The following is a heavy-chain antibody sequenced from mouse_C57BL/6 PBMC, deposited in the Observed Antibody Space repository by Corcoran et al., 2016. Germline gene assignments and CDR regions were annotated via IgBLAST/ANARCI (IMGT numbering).Heavy chain of an antibody. D-gene: IGHD1-1*01. CDR3: ARSITTVVATYWYCDV. V-gene: IGHV8-12*01. CDR1: GFSLSTSGMG. CDR2: IYWDDDK. J-gene: IGHJ1*03. Sequence: QVALKESGPGILQSSQTLSQTCSYSGFSLSTSGMGVSCLRHPTGKGLEWLAHIYWDDDKRYNPSLKSRLTISKDTSRKQVFLKITSVDTAGTATYYCARSITTVVATYWYCDVWGTGTTVTVS.